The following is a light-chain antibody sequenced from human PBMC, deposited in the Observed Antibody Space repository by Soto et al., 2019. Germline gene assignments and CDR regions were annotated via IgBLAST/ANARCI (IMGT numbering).Light chain of an antibody. J-gene: IGLJ2*01. CDR1: SSNIGSYT. CDR3: AAWDDSLNGVV. CDR2: SNN. V-gene: IGLV1-44*01. Sequence: QPVLTQPPSASGTPGQRVTISCSGSSSNIGSYTVNWYQQLPGTAPNLLIYSNNQRPSGVPDRFSGSKSGTSVSVAISGLQSEDEADYYCAAWDDSLNGVVFGGGTQLTVL.